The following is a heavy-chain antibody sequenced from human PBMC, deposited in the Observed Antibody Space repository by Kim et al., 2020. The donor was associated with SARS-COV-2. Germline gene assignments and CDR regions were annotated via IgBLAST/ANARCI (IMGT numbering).Heavy chain of an antibody. D-gene: IGHD2-8*01. Sequence: YNPSLKRRVTISVGTSKNQFSLKLRSVTAADTAVYYCASHLIGYYYGMDVWGQGTTVTVSS. J-gene: IGHJ6*02. V-gene: IGHV4-61*07. CDR3: ASHLIGYYYGMDV.